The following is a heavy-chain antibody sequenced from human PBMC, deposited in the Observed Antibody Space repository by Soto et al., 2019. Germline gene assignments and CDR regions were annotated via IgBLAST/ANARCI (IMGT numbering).Heavy chain of an antibody. J-gene: IGHJ5*02. Sequence: QVQLVQSGAEPKKPGASVKVSCKTSGYTFTSYGISWVRQAPGQGLEGMGWISAYNGNTNYAQKLQVRVTMTTHTYTSTAYMELKSLRSDDTAVYYRARGLAADVSWFDPWGQGTLVTVSS. CDR2: ISAYNGNT. CDR1: GYTFTSYG. D-gene: IGHD2-15*01. V-gene: IGHV1-18*01. CDR3: ARGLAADVSWFDP.